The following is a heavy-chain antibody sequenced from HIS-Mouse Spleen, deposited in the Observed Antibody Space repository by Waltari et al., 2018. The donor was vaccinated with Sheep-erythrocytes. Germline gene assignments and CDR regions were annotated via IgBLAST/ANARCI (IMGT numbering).Heavy chain of an antibody. V-gene: IGHV4-34*01. J-gene: IGHJ2*01. CDR1: GGSFRGYY. CDR3: ARLQGSGSYRYFDL. CDR2: INHSGST. D-gene: IGHD3-10*01. Sequence: QVQLQQWGAGLLKPSETLSLTCAVYGGSFRGYYSSWIRQPPGKGLEWIGEINHSGSTNYNPSLKSRVTISVDTSKNQFSLKLSSVTAADTAVYYCARLQGSGSYRYFDLWGRGTLVTVSS.